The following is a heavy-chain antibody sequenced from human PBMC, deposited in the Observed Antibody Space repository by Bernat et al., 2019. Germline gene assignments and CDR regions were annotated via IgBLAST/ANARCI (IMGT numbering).Heavy chain of an antibody. CDR3: AKYPRDYCSGGSCEDY. Sequence: EVQLLESGGGLVQPGGSLRLSCAASGFTFSSYAMSWVRQAPGKGLEWVSAISGSGGSTYYADSVKGRFTISRDNSKNTLYLQMNSLRAEDTAVYYCAKYPRDYCSGGSCEDYWGQGTLVTVSS. D-gene: IGHD2-15*01. J-gene: IGHJ4*02. CDR1: GFTFSSYA. CDR2: ISGSGGST. V-gene: IGHV3-23*01.